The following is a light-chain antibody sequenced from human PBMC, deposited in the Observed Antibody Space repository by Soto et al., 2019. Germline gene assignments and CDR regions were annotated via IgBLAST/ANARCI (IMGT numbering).Light chain of an antibody. V-gene: IGLV1-47*01. J-gene: IGLJ7*01. CDR1: SSNIESNF. Sequence: QAVVTQPPSASGTPGQRVTISCSGSSSNIESNFVYWYQQLPGAAPKLLIYRNDQRPSGVPDRFSGSKSGTSASLAISGLRSEDEAYYFCATWDDSLSSVVFGGGTQLTVL. CDR2: RND. CDR3: ATWDDSLSSVV.